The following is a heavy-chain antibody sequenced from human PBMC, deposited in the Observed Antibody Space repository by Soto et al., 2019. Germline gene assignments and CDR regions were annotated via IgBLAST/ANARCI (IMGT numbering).Heavy chain of an antibody. D-gene: IGHD2-15*01. CDR1: GGSISSGGYY. Sequence: QVQLQESGPGLVKPSQTLSLTCTVSGGSISSGGYYWSWIRQHPGKGLEWIGYIYYSGNTYYNPSLKSRVTISVDTSKNQFSLKLSSVTAADTAVYYCARDHLGYCSGGSCGFDPWGQGTLVTVSS. V-gene: IGHV4-31*03. CDR2: IYYSGNT. CDR3: ARDHLGYCSGGSCGFDP. J-gene: IGHJ5*02.